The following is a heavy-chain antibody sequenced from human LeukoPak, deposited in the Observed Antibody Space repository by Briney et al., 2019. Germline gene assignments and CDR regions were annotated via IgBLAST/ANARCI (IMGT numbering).Heavy chain of an antibody. J-gene: IGHJ4*02. D-gene: IGHD6-19*01. V-gene: IGHV5-51*01. CDR2: IYPVDSDT. CDR1: GYTFATYW. CDR3: ARHVVPYSSGLTGFDY. Sequence: GESLKISCKGSGYTFATYWIGWVRQMPGKGLEWMRIIYPVDSDTRYRPSFQGQVTFSVDKSITTAYLQWSSLKASDTAMFYCARHVVPYSSGLTGFDYWGQGTLVTVSS.